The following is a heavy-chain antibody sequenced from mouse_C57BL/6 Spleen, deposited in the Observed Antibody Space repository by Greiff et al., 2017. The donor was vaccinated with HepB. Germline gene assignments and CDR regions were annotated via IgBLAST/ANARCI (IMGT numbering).Heavy chain of an antibody. J-gene: IGHJ3*01. CDR1: GFTFSDYG. D-gene: IGHD1-1*01. Sequence: DVHLVESGGGLVKPGGSLKLSCAASGFTFSDYGMHWVRQAPEKGLEWVAYISSGSSTIYYADTVKGRFTISRDNAKNTLFLQMTSLRSEDTAMYYCARRNYGSSSSWFAYWGQGTLVTVSA. CDR3: ARRNYGSSSSWFAY. V-gene: IGHV5-17*01. CDR2: ISSGSSTI.